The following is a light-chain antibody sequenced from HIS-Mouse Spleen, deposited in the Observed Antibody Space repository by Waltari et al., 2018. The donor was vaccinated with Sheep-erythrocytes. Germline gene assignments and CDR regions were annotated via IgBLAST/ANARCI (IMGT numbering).Light chain of an antibody. CDR1: SSDVGGYNY. J-gene: IGLJ1*01. Sequence: QSALTQPRSVSGSPGQSVTISCTGTSSDVGGYNYVSWYQQHPGKAPKLMIYDVSKRPSGVPYRFSGSRSGHTASLAMSGLQAEDEADYYCCSYAGSYNHVFATGTKVTVL. CDR2: DVS. V-gene: IGLV2-11*01. CDR3: CSYAGSYNHV.